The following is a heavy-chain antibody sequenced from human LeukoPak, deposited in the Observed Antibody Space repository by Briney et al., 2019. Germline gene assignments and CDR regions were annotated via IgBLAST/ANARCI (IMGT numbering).Heavy chain of an antibody. D-gene: IGHD4-17*01. J-gene: IGHJ4*02. Sequence: GGSLRLSCAASGFTFNAYAMSWVRQAPGKGLEWVSAISGSGGSTYYADSVKGRFTISRDNSKNTLYLQMNSLRAEDTAVYYCAKGLVGDYVPYYFDYWGQGTLVTVSS. CDR1: GFTFNAYA. CDR3: AKGLVGDYVPYYFDY. V-gene: IGHV3-23*01. CDR2: ISGSGGST.